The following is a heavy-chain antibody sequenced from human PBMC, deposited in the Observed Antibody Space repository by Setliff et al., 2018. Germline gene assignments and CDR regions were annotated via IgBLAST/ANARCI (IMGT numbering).Heavy chain of an antibody. CDR2: ISSDGSRT. Sequence: GGSLRLSCAASGLTFSSSAMHWVRQAPGKELEYVSAISSDGSRTYYGDSVKGRFTISRDNSKNTLYLQMSSLRAEDSAIYYCAKDAYDSSGYGGHYFDYWGQGALVTVSS. J-gene: IGHJ4*02. CDR1: GLTFSSSA. D-gene: IGHD3-22*01. CDR3: AKDAYDSSGYGGHYFDY. V-gene: IGHV3-64*02.